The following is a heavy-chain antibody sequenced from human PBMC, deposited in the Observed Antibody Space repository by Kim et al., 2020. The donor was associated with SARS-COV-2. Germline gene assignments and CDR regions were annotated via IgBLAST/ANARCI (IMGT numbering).Heavy chain of an antibody. CDR2: IYYSGST. V-gene: IGHV4-39*01. J-gene: IGHJ4*02. D-gene: IGHD1-26*01. Sequence: SETLSLTCTVSGGSISSSSYYWGWIRQPPGKGLEWIGSIYYSGSTYYNPSLKSRVTISVDTSKNQFSLKLSSVTAADTAVYYCARCLGAYSGSYFDYWGQGTLVTVSS. CDR1: GGSISSSSYY. CDR3: ARCLGAYSGSYFDY.